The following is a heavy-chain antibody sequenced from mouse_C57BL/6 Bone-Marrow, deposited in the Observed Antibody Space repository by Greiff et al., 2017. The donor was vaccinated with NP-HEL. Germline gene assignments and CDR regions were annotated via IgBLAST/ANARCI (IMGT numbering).Heavy chain of an antibody. CDR3: TRQDYGSSPYYAMDY. J-gene: IGHJ4*01. D-gene: IGHD1-1*01. CDR2: IRNKANNHAT. CDR1: GFTFSDAW. V-gene: IGHV6-6*01. Sequence: EVKVVESGGGLVQPGGSMKLSCAASGFTFSDAWMDWVRQSPEKGLEWVAEIRNKANNHATYYAESVKGRFTISRDDSKSSVYLQMNSLRAEDTGIYYCTRQDYGSSPYYAMDYWGQGTSVTVSS.